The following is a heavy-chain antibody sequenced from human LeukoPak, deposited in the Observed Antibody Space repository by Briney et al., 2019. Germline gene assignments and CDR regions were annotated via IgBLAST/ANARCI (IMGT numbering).Heavy chain of an antibody. CDR3: ASDKLDY. CDR2: ISDSGGST. CDR1: GFTFSSYA. Sequence: GGSLRLSCAASGFTFSSYAMSWVRQAPGKGLEWVSAISDSGGSTYYAVSVKGRFTISRDNAKNSLYLQMNSLRAEDTAVYYCASDKLDYWGQGTLVTVSS. J-gene: IGHJ4*02. D-gene: IGHD3-9*01. V-gene: IGHV3-23*01.